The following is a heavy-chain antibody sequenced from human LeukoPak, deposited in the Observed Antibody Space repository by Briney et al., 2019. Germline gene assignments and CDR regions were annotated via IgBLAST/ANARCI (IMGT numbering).Heavy chain of an antibody. Sequence: SETLSLTCAVYGGSFSGYYWSWIRQPPGKGLEWIGEINHSGSTNYNPSLKSRVTISVDTSKNQFSLKLSSVTAADTAVYYCTRGIGGYSYGPADWFDPWGQGTLVTVSP. D-gene: IGHD5-18*01. CDR3: TRGIGGYSYGPADWFDP. J-gene: IGHJ5*02. V-gene: IGHV4-34*01. CDR1: GGSFSGYY. CDR2: INHSGST.